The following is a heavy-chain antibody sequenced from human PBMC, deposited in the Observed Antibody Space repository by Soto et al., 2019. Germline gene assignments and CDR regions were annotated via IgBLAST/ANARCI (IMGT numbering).Heavy chain of an antibody. CDR3: ALYGSGSYYNKGYFDY. CDR2: IYYSGST. J-gene: IGHJ4*02. V-gene: IGHV4-59*01. CDR1: GASISGYY. D-gene: IGHD3-10*01. Sequence: WETLSLTCTVSGASISGYYWSWIRQPPGKGLEWIGYIYYSGSTNYNPSLKSRVTISVDTSKNQFSLKLSSVTAADTAVYYCALYGSGSYYNKGYFDYWGQGTLVTVSS.